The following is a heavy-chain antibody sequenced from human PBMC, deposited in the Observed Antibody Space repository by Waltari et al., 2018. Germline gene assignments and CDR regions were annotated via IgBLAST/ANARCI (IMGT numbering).Heavy chain of an antibody. V-gene: IGHV3-53*01. CDR2: IYSGGRT. D-gene: IGHD6-19*01. J-gene: IGHJ4*02. CDR1: GFTVISNY. CDR3: ARALSSGWYRPLSYYFDY. Sequence: EVQLVESGGGLIQPGGSLRLSCAASGFTVISNYISWVRQAPGKGLEWVSVIYSGGRTYDADSVKGRFTISRDNSKNTLYLQMNSLRAEDTAVYYCARALSSGWYRPLSYYFDYWGQGTLVTVSA.